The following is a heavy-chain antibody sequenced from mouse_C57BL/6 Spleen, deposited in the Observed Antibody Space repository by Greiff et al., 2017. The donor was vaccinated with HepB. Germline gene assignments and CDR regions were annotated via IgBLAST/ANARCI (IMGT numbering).Heavy chain of an antibody. V-gene: IGHV1-80*01. J-gene: IGHJ2*01. CDR1: GYAFSSYW. D-gene: IGHD1-1*01. CDR2: IYPGDGDT. Sequence: VHLVESGAELVKPGASVKISCKASGYAFSSYWMNWVKQRPGKGLEWIGQIYPGDGDTNYNGKFKGKATLTADKSSSTAYMQLSSLNSEDSAVYFCATGGVYYGSLFDYWGQGTTLTVSS. CDR3: ATGGVYYGSLFDY.